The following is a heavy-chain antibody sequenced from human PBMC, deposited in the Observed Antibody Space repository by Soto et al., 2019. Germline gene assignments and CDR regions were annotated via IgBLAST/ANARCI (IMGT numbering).Heavy chain of an antibody. J-gene: IGHJ4*02. CDR3: ASAVVVPANAFDY. Sequence: RGESLKISCKGSGYSFTSYWIGWVRQMPGKGLEWMGIIYPGDSDTRYSPSFQGQVTISADKSISTAYLQWSSLKASDTAMYYCASAVVVPANAFDYWGQGTLVTVSS. D-gene: IGHD2-2*01. CDR1: GYSFTSYW. V-gene: IGHV5-51*01. CDR2: IYPGDSDT.